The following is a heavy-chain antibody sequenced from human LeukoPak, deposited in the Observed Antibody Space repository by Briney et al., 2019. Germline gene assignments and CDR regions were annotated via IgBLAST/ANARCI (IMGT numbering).Heavy chain of an antibody. Sequence: GASVKVSCKTSGYTFTDYYIHWVRQAPGQGPEWMGRIDPKSGGTNYAQKYQVRVAMTRDTSISTVYMELSGLRSDDTAVYYCARVPGPYTTSPYDYWGQGTLVTVSS. CDR1: GYTFTDYY. CDR2: IDPKSGGT. V-gene: IGHV1-2*02. J-gene: IGHJ4*02. D-gene: IGHD2-2*02. CDR3: ARVPGPYTTSPYDY.